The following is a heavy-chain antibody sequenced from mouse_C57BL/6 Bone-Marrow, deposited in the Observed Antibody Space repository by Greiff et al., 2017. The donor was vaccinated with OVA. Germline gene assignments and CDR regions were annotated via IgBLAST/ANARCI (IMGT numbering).Heavy chain of an antibody. V-gene: IGHV1-64*01. CDR3: ARYGSSSHWYFDV. Sequence: VQLQQPGAELVKPGASVKLSCKASGYTFTSYWMHWVKQRPGQGLEWIGMIHPNSGSTNYNEKFKSKATLTVDKSSSTAYMQLSSLTSEDSAVYYCARYGSSSHWYFDVWGTGTTVTVSS. CDR2: IHPNSGST. CDR1: GYTFTSYW. D-gene: IGHD1-1*01. J-gene: IGHJ1*03.